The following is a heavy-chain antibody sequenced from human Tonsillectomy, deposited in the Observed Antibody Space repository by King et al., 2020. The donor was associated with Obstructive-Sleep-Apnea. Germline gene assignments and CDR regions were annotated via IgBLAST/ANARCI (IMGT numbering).Heavy chain of an antibody. CDR3: ARLQKRALRKADGFEV. D-gene: IGHD1-14*01. V-gene: IGHV3-48*01. Sequence: VQLVESGGGLVQPGGSLRLTCAVSGFSFNSYSMNWVRQAPGKGLEWGAFVSSSSSGRVVIHYADSVKGRFTASRDDAKRSLSLQMDSLKVGATAVYFCARLQKRALRKADGFEVWGQGTMGQVSS. J-gene: IGHJ3*01. CDR2: VSSSSSGRVVI. CDR1: GFSFNSYS.